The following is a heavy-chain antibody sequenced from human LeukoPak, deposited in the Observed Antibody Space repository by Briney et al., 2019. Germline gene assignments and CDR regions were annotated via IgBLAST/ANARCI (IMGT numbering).Heavy chain of an antibody. J-gene: IGHJ4*02. CDR1: GYTFTGYY. D-gene: IGHD3-22*01. CDR2: INPNSGGT. Sequence: ASVKVSCKASGYTFTGYYMHWVRQAPGQGLEWMGWINPNSGGTNYAQKFQGRVTMTRDTSISTAYMELSRLRSDGTAVYYCARGSPPRRNYDSRGYYSYYFDYWGQGTLVTVSS. V-gene: IGHV1-2*02. CDR3: ARGSPPRRNYDSRGYYSYYFDY.